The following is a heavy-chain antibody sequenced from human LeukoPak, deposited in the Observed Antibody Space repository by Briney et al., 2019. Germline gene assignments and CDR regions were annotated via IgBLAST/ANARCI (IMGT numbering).Heavy chain of an antibody. CDR2: IRSSSSYI. V-gene: IGHV3-21*01. CDR1: GFTFSSYS. D-gene: IGHD4-17*01. Sequence: GGSLRLSCAASGFTFSSYSMNWVRQAPGKGLEWVSSIRSSSSYIYYADSVKGRFTISRDNAKNSLYLQMNSLRAEDTAVYYCARGPGYGDRRPFDYWGQGTLVTVSS. CDR3: ARGPGYGDRRPFDY. J-gene: IGHJ4*02.